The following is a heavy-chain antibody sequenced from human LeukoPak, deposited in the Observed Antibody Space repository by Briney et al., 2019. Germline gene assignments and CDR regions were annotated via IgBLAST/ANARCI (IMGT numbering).Heavy chain of an antibody. CDR3: ARDGPIPAAPDY. CDR2: ISSSSSYI. D-gene: IGHD2-2*01. J-gene: IGHJ4*02. CDR1: GFTSSSYS. Sequence: GGSLRLSCAASGFTSSSYSMNWVRQAPGKGLEWVSSISSSSSYIYYADSVKGRFTISRDNAKNSLYLQMNSLRAEDTAVYYCARDGPIPAAPDYWGQGTLVTVSS. V-gene: IGHV3-21*01.